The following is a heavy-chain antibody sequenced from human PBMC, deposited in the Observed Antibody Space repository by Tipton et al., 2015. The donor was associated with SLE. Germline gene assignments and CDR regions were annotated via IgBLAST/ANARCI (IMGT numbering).Heavy chain of an antibody. D-gene: IGHD3-16*02. V-gene: IGHV4-34*01. J-gene: IGHJ4*02. CDR2: INHSGST. CDR1: GGSFSSYY. CDR3: ARSVWGSYRYYYFDY. Sequence: TLSLTCAVYGGSFSSYYWSWIRQPPGKGLEWIGEINHSGSTNYNPSLKSRVTISVDTSKNQFSLKLSSVTAADTAVYYCARSVWGSYRYYYFDYWGQGTLVTVSS.